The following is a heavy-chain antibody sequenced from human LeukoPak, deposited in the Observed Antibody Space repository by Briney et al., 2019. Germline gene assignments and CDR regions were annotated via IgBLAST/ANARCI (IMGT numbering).Heavy chain of an antibody. D-gene: IGHD2-2*01. CDR1: GGTFSSYA. CDR3: ARRTLDCSSTSCSYYFDY. Sequence: ASVKVSCKASGGTFSSYAISWVRQAPGQGREWMGGIIPIFGTANYAQKFQGRVTIAADKSTSTAYMELSSLRSEDTAVYYCARRTLDCSSTSCSYYFDYWGQGTLVTVSS. V-gene: IGHV1-69*06. J-gene: IGHJ4*02. CDR2: IIPIFGTA.